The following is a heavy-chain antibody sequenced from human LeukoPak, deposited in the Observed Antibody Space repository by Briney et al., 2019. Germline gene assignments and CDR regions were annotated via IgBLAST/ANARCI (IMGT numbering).Heavy chain of an antibody. CDR2: FDPEDGET. CDR3: ATEVAGSGFCDY. Sequence: ASVKVSCKVSGYTLTELSMHWVRQAPGKGLEGMGGFDPEDGETIYAQKFQGRVTMTEDTSTDTAYMELSSLRSEDTAVYYCATEVAGSGFCDYWGQGTLVTVSS. CDR1: GYTLTELS. J-gene: IGHJ4*02. V-gene: IGHV1-24*01. D-gene: IGHD6-19*01.